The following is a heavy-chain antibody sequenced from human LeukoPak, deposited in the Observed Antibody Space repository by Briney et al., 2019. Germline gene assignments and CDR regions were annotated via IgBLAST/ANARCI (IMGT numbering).Heavy chain of an antibody. J-gene: IGHJ6*03. V-gene: IGHV3-7*04. CDR3: ARVTTRLSYYMDV. CDR2: IKQDGSEK. Sequence: PGGSLRLSCAASGFTFSSYNMNWVRQAPGKGLEWVANIKQDGSEKYYVDSVKDRFTISRDNAKNSLYLQMNSLRAEDTAVYYCARVTTRLSYYMDVWGKGTTVTVSS. D-gene: IGHD1-1*01. CDR1: GFTFSSYN.